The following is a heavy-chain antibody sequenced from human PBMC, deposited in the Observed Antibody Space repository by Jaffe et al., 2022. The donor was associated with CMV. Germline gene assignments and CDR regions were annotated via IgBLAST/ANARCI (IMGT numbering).Heavy chain of an antibody. CDR2: IKSKTDGGTT. Sequence: EVQLVESGGGLVKPGGSLRLSCAASGFTFSNAWMSWVRQAPGKGLEWVGRIKSKTDGGTTDYAAPVKGRFTISRDDSKNTLYLQMNSLKTEDTAVYYCTTDLHYYDSSGYQYYFDYWGQGTLVTVSS. CDR1: GFTFSNAW. V-gene: IGHV3-15*01. D-gene: IGHD3-22*01. J-gene: IGHJ4*02. CDR3: TTDLHYYDSSGYQYYFDY.